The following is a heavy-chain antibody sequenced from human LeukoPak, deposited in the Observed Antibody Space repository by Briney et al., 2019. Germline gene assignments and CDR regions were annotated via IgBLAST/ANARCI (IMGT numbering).Heavy chain of an antibody. J-gene: IGHJ4*02. D-gene: IGHD4-23*01. CDR2: INHNGST. V-gene: IGHV4-34*01. CDR1: GGSFSGYY. CDR3: ARDVYGGNSPLDY. Sequence: SETLSLTCAVYGGSFSGYYWSWIRQPPGKGLEWIGEINHNGSTNYNPSLKSRVTISVDTSKNQFSLKLSSVTAADTAVYYCARDVYGGNSPLDYWGQGTLVTVSA.